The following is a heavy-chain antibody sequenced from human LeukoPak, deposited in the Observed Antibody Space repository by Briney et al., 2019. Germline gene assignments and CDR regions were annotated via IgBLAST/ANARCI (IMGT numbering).Heavy chain of an antibody. J-gene: IGHJ3*01. CDR2: LSSTDSSE. CDR1: GFTVSSYG. CDR3: TKARIESAGRGAFDV. D-gene: IGHD6-13*01. Sequence: GGPVSLLCAASGFTVSSYGITWVRQATGKGLEWVAALSSTDSSEQNAESVNRRSTNSPATEKNSLYLQMYSLRDEETAVYYCTKARIESAGRGAFDVWGQGTMVTVSS. V-gene: IGHV3-23*01.